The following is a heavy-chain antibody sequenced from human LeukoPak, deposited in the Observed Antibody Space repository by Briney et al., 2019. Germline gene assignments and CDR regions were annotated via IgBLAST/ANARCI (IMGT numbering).Heavy chain of an antibody. Sequence: SETLSLTCAVSGYPISSGYYWGWIRQPPGKGLEWIGSIYHSGSTYYNPSLKSRVTISVDTSKNQFSLKLSSVTAADTAVYYCARVVRGSYSSGSYQNDYWGQGTLVTVSS. CDR3: ARVVRGSYSSGSYQNDY. CDR2: IYHSGST. D-gene: IGHD3-10*01. J-gene: IGHJ4*02. CDR1: GYPISSGYY. V-gene: IGHV4-38-2*01.